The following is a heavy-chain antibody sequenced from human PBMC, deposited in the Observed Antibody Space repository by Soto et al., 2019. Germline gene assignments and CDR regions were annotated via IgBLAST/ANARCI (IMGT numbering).Heavy chain of an antibody. CDR2: ISASGYST. Sequence: GGSLRLSCAVSVFTFSSYSMSWVRQAPGKGLEWVAVISASGYSTNYADSVNGRFIISRDNSKNTLYLQMNSLRVEDAAVYFCAKDVFGVWFGELLSFDYWGQGTQVTVSS. CDR3: AKDVFGVWFGELLSFDY. D-gene: IGHD3-10*01. CDR1: VFTFSSYS. V-gene: IGHV3-23*01. J-gene: IGHJ4*02.